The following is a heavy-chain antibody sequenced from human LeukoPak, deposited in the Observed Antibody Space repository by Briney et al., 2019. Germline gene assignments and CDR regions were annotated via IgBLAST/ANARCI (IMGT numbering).Heavy chain of an antibody. CDR2: IYPGDSDI. J-gene: IGHJ4*02. CDR3: ARGLYCSGGSCRFDY. V-gene: IGHV5-51*01. CDR1: GSSFTSSW. Sequence: GESLKISCEGSGSSFTSSWIGWVRQMPGKGLEGMGIIYPGDSDIRYSPSFQGQVTISADKSITTAYLQWSSLKASDTAIYYCARGLYCSGGSCRFDYWGQGTLVTVST. D-gene: IGHD2-15*01.